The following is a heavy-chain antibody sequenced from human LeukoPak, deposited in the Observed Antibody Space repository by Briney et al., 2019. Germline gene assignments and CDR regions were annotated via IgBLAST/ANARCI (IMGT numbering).Heavy chain of an antibody. CDR1: GFTLRSYT. D-gene: IGHD6-13*01. Sequence: GGSLRLSCAASGFTLRSYTMNWVRQAPGKGLEWVSSIGISSNKIYYADSVKGRFIISRDNAKNSVYLQMNSLRAEDTAVYYCAKVSPDGIAAAGNFDYWGQGTLVTVSS. CDR3: AKVSPDGIAAAGNFDY. J-gene: IGHJ4*02. CDR2: IGISSNKI. V-gene: IGHV3-21*01.